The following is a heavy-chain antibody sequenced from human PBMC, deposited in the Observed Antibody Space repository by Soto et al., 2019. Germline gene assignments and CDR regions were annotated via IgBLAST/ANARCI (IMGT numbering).Heavy chain of an antibody. CDR1: GGSVSNSNYY. J-gene: IGHJ4*02. V-gene: IGHV4-39*01. CDR3: VSQRTSVLTQAYFDY. D-gene: IGHD2-8*01. Sequence: SETLSLTCTVSGGSVSNSNYYWGWIRQSPGKGLEWIGSVYYRGRSYSKSSVKSRVTISVDTSKNQFSLNLNSVTASDTAVYYCVSQRTSVLTQAYFDYWGPGALVTVSS. CDR2: VYYRGRS.